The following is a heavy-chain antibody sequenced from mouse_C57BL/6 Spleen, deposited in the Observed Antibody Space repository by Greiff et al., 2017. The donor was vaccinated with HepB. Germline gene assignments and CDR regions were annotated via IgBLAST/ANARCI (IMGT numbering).Heavy chain of an antibody. CDR3: ARTNYSNYDFDY. Sequence: QVQLKQSGAELARPGASVKLSCKASGYTFTSYGISWVKQRTGQGLEWIGEIYPRSGNTYYNEKFKGKATLTADKSSSTAYMELRSLTSEDSAVYFCARTNYSNYDFDYWGQGTTLTVSS. CDR1: GYTFTSYG. D-gene: IGHD2-5*01. V-gene: IGHV1-81*01. CDR2: IYPRSGNT. J-gene: IGHJ2*01.